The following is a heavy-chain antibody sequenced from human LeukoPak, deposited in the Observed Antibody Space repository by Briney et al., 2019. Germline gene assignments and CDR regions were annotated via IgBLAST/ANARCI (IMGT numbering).Heavy chain of an antibody. D-gene: IGHD3-9*01. Sequence: PGGSLRLSCAVSGFTFSSYGMHWVRQAPGKGLEWVAVISYDGSNKYYADSVKGRFTISRDNSKNTLYLQMNSLRAEDTAVYYCAKAGLRYFDWLFRGLMNWGQGTLVTVSS. CDR2: ISYDGSNK. V-gene: IGHV3-30*18. J-gene: IGHJ4*02. CDR1: GFTFSSYG. CDR3: AKAGLRYFDWLFRGLMN.